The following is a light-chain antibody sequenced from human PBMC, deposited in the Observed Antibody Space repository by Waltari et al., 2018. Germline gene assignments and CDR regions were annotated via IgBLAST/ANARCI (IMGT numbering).Light chain of an antibody. CDR1: QNLLYSSDNKNY. J-gene: IGKJ2*01. CDR2: WAS. CDR3: QQYYSTMYT. V-gene: IGKV4-1*01. Sequence: DIVMTQSPDSLGVSLGERATINCKSSQNLLYSSDNKNYLAWYQQKPGQPPKLLISWASTRESGVPDRFSGSGSGTDFTLTISSLQAEDLAVYYCQQYYSTMYTFGQGTKLEIK.